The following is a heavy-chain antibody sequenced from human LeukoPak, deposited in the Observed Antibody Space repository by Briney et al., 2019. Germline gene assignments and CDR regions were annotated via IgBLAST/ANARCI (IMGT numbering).Heavy chain of an antibody. CDR3: AKGGYSYGYGWFDP. CDR1: GFTFSSYG. Sequence: GSLRLSCAASGFTFSSYGMHWVRQAPGKGLEWVAVIWYDGSNKYYADSVKGRFTISRDNSKNTLYLQMNSLRAEDTAVYYCAKGGYSYGYGWFDPWGQGTLVTVSS. CDR2: IWYDGSNK. D-gene: IGHD5-18*01. J-gene: IGHJ5*02. V-gene: IGHV3-33*06.